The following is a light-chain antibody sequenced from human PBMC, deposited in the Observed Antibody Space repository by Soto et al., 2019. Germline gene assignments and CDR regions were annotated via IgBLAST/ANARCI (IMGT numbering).Light chain of an antibody. J-gene: IGKJ1*01. CDR2: GAS. Sequence: VLTQSPGTLSLSPGERATLSCRASQSVSSNYLAWYQQKPGQAPRVLIYGASTTAPGIPARFSGSGSGTEFTLTISSLQSEDSAVYHCQQYNDWPRTFGQGTKVDIK. CDR1: QSVSSN. CDR3: QQYNDWPRT. V-gene: IGKV3-15*01.